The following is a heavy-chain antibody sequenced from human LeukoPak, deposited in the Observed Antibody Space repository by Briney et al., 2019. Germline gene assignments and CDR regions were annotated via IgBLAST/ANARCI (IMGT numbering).Heavy chain of an antibody. J-gene: IGHJ6*02. V-gene: IGHV4-30-4*02. CDR2: IYYSGST. CDR1: GGSISSGDYY. D-gene: IGHD3-9*01. CDR3: ARVRYFDWLLNYYYGMDV. Sequence: SETLSLTCTVSGGSISSGDYYWSWIRQPPGKGLEWIGYIYYSGSTYYNPSLKSRVTISVDTSKNQFSLKLSSVTAADTAVYYCARVRYFDWLLNYYYGMDVWGQGTTVTVSS.